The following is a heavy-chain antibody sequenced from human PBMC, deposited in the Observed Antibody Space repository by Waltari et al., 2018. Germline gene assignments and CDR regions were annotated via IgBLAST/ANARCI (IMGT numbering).Heavy chain of an antibody. CDR2: ISSADYS. Sequence: EVQLVESGGGLVNPGGSLRLSCAAVGFTLSDYSMTWVRQAPGKGLEWVSSISSADYSLDADSMKGRFIISRDNAKNSLYLQMNGLRGEDTAVYYCARVIVYSDSPVCDFWGQGTLVIVSS. J-gene: IGHJ4*01. D-gene: IGHD2-21*01. CDR1: GFTLSDYS. V-gene: IGHV3-21*01. CDR3: ARVIVYSDSPVCDF.